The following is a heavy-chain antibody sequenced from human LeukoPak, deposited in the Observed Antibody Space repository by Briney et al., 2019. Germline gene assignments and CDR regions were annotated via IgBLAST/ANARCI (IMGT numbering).Heavy chain of an antibody. V-gene: IGHV4-4*07. CDR3: AREFSGTSIAARVFDS. Sequence: SETLSLTCTVSGGSITSYYWTYIRQPAGKGLEWIGRIHTSGSTNYNPSLKSRVTMSVDTSKNQFTLNLSSVTAADTAMYYCAREFSGTSIAARVFDSWGQGTLVTVSS. J-gene: IGHJ4*02. D-gene: IGHD6-6*01. CDR1: GGSITSYY. CDR2: IHTSGST.